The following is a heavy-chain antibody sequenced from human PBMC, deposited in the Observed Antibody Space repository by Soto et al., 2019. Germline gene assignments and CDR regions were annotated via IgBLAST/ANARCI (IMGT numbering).Heavy chain of an antibody. J-gene: IGHJ3*02. CDR3: ARGGSSWYEGAFDI. CDR2: ISAYNGNT. D-gene: IGHD6-13*01. CDR1: CYTFTSYC. Sequence: AAVKVSCKASCYTFTSYCISWVLQAPGQGLEWMGWISAYNGNTNYAQKLQGRVTMTTDTSTSTAYMELRSLRSDDTAVYYCARGGSSWYEGAFDIWGQGTMVTVSS. V-gene: IGHV1-18*01.